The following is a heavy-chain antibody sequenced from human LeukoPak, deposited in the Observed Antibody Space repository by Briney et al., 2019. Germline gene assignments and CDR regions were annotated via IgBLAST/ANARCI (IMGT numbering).Heavy chain of an antibody. J-gene: IGHJ4*02. V-gene: IGHV3-11*01. Sequence: GGSLRLSCAASGFTFSDYYMSWIRQAPGKGLEWVSYISSSGSTIYYADSVKGRFTISRDNAKNSLYLQMNSLRAEDTAVYYCAGEGGGLDGAEWIQLWLSGYFDYWGQGTLVTVSS. CDR3: AGEGGGLDGAEWIQLWLSGYFDY. CDR2: ISSSGSTI. CDR1: GFTFSDYY. D-gene: IGHD5-18*01.